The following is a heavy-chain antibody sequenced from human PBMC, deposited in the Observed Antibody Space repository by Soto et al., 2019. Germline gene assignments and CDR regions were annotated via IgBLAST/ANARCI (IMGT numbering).Heavy chain of an antibody. Sequence: GGSLRLSCAASGFTFSIYALSWVRQAPGKGLEWVSGISGTGDSTYYAESVKGRFTISKDTSKNTLYLQVDSLRAEDTAVYYCAKTFKSTLPAPFDSWGQGTLVTVSS. D-gene: IGHD2-21*02. CDR1: GFTFSIYA. CDR2: ISGTGDST. V-gene: IGHV3-23*01. J-gene: IGHJ4*02. CDR3: AKTFKSTLPAPFDS.